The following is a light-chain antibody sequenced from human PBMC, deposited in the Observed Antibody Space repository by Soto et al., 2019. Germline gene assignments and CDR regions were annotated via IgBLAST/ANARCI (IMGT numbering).Light chain of an antibody. V-gene: IGKV1-27*01. CDR3: QKDDSAPGT. CDR2: AAS. CDR1: QDISNF. J-gene: IGKJ1*01. Sequence: DIQMTPSPSSLSASVGDRVTITCRASQDISNFLAWYQQKPGKVPELLIYAASILQSGVPSRFSGSGSGTDFTLTISSLQAEDVATYYCQKDDSAPGTFGQGTKVEIK.